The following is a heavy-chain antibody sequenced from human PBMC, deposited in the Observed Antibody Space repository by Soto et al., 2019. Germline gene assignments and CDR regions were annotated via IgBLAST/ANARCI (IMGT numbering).Heavy chain of an antibody. V-gene: IGHV3-15*07. CDR1: GFTFSNAW. J-gene: IGHJ6*02. D-gene: IGHD3-22*01. Sequence: EVQLVESGGGLVKPGGSLRLSCAASGFTFSNAWMNWVRQAPGKGLEWVGRIKSKTDGGTTDYAAPVKGRFTISRDDSKNTLYLQMNSLKTEDTAVYYCTTESQYYYDSSGYYYYYGMDVWGQGTTVTVSS. CDR2: IKSKTDGGTT. CDR3: TTESQYYYDSSGYYYYYGMDV.